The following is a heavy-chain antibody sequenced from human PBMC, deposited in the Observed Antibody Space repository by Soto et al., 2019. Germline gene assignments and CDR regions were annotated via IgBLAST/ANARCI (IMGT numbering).Heavy chain of an antibody. CDR1: GVALSSSW. Sequence: XGSLRLSCAAAGVALSSSWMSWVRQAPGKGLDWVANIKEDGSEKDYVDPVKGRFTITRDNAKNSLYLQMNNLRAEDTAVYFCTRKRFGVDVWGQGTTVTVSS. J-gene: IGHJ6*02. CDR2: IKEDGSEK. CDR3: TRKRFGVDV. V-gene: IGHV3-7*03.